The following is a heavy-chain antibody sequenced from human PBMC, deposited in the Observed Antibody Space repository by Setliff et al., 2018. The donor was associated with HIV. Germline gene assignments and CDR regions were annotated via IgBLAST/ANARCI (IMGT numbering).Heavy chain of an antibody. CDR3: ARGNWGSIGRFDY. Sequence: SETLSLTCVVYGGSFTNYYWSWIRQPPGKGLEWIGFIYYNVNNNYNPSLKSRVTISIATSRNQFSLNLTSVTTADTAIYFCARGNWGSIGRFDYWGQGILVTVSS. V-gene: IGHV4-59*01. J-gene: IGHJ4*02. D-gene: IGHD3-16*01. CDR1: GGSFTNYY. CDR2: IYYNVNN.